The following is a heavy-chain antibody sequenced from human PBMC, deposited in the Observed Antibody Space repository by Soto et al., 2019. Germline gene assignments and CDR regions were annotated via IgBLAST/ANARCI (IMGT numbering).Heavy chain of an antibody. CDR2: IYWDDDK. CDR3: AHRVLRTVFGLVTTTAIYFDF. CDR1: GFSLTTSGVC. J-gene: IGHJ4*02. Sequence: KESGPTQVKPRQTLTLTCTFSGFSLTTSGVCVGWIRQSPGKAPEWLALIYWDDDKRYSPSLKSRLTITKDTSKNQVVLTMADLDPADTATYYCAHRVLRTVFGLVTTTAIYFDFWGQGTPVAVSS. D-gene: IGHD3-3*01. V-gene: IGHV2-5*02.